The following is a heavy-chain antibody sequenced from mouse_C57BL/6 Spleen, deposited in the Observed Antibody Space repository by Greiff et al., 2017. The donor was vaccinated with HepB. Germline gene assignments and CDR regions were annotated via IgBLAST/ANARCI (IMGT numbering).Heavy chain of an antibody. CDR1: GYTFTSYW. J-gene: IGHJ2*01. V-gene: IGHV1-55*01. D-gene: IGHD2-4*01. CDR3: ARGAYYDYDGRGWFDY. Sequence: QVQLQQPGAELVKPGASVKMSCKASGYTFTSYWITWVKQRPGQGLEWIGDIYPGSGSTNYNEKFKSKATLTVDTSSSTAYMQLSSLTSEDSAVYYCARGAYYDYDGRGWFDYWGQGTTLTVSS. CDR2: IYPGSGST.